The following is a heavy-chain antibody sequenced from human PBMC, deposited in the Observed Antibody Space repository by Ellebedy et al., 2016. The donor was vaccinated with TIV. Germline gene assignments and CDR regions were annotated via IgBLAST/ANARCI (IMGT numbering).Heavy chain of an antibody. J-gene: IGHJ2*01. V-gene: IGHV4-61*03. CDR1: GDSVRSGAFY. CDR2: IYSSGGT. Sequence: MPSETLSLTCTVSGDSVRSGAFYWSWIRQAPGKGLEWIGNIYSSGGTDYNPSLKSRVSISVDTSKNDFSLQVTSVSGADTAVYFCARESPAYLSRRYWYFDLWGRGTLVTVSS. CDR3: ARESPAYLSRRYWYFDL. D-gene: IGHD3-9*01.